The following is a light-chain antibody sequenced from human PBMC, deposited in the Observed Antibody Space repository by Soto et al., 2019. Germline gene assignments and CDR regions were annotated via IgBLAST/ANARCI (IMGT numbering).Light chain of an antibody. CDR1: QSVSSN. Sequence: EIEMTQSPSTLSVSPGERATLSCRASQSVSSNLAWYQVKPGQAPRRLIYGASSRATGIPDRFSGRGFGTDFTLTISRLEPEDFAVYYCQHSGDFRWTFGLGTKVDIK. J-gene: IGKJ1*01. CDR3: QHSGDFRWT. CDR2: GAS. V-gene: IGKV3D-15*01.